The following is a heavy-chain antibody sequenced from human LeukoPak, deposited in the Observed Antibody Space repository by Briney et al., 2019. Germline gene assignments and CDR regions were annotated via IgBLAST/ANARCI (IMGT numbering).Heavy chain of an antibody. CDR2: ISSNGGST. D-gene: IGHD3-22*01. J-gene: IGHJ4*02. CDR3: ARWRDSSGYYYDD. Sequence: QSGGSLRLSCAASGFTFSSYTMRWVRQAPGRGLQYVSAISSNGGSTYYANSVKGRFTISRDNSKNTLYLQMGSLRAEDMAVYYCARWRDSSGYYYDDWGQGTLVTVSS. V-gene: IGHV3-64*01. CDR1: GFTFSSYT.